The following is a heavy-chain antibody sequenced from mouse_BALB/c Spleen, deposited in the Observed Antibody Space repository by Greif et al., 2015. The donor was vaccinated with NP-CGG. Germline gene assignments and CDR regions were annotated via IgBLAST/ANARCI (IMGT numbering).Heavy chain of an antibody. J-gene: IGHJ1*01. CDR1: GDSITSGY. CDR2: ISYSGST. D-gene: IGHD1-1*01. Sequence: EVQVVESGPSLVKPSQTLSLTCSVTGDSITSGYWNWIRKFPGNKLEYMGYISYSGSTYYNPSLKSRISITRDTSKNQYYLQLNSVTTEDTATYYCARSGDYYGSSWYFDVWGAGTTVTVSS. CDR3: ARSGDYYGSSWYFDV. V-gene: IGHV3-8*02.